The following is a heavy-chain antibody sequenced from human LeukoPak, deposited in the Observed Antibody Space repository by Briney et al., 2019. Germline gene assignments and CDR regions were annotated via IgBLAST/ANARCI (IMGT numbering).Heavy chain of an antibody. Sequence: SETLSLTCIVSGGSISNSNYYWGWIRQPPGKGLEWIGSVFYSGSTYYNPSLKSRVTISVDTSENQFSLKLSSVTAADTAVYYCARWPQLYRAFDIWGQGTVVTVSS. D-gene: IGHD2-2*02. CDR2: VFYSGST. CDR3: ARWPQLYRAFDI. J-gene: IGHJ3*02. V-gene: IGHV4-39*01. CDR1: GGSISNSNYY.